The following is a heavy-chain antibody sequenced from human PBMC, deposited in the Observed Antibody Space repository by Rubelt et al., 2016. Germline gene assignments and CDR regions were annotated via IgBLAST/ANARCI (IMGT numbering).Heavy chain of an antibody. CDR3: ARDPDYGGNCG. CDR2: INPNSGCT. V-gene: IGHV1-2*02. D-gene: IGHD4-23*01. J-gene: IGHJ4*02. CDR1: GGTFSSYA. Sequence: QVQLVQSGAEVKKPGSSVKVSCKASGGTFSSYAISWVRQAPGQGLEWMGWINPNSGCTNYSQKIQGRVTMTRDTSISTAYMELSRLRADDTAVYDCARDPDYGGNCGWGQGTLVTVSS.